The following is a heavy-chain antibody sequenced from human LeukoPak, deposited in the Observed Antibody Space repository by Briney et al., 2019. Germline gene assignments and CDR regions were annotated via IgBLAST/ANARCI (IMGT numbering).Heavy chain of an antibody. CDR2: IYTSGRT. CDR1: AGSMSNYY. V-gene: IGHV4-4*07. CDR3: ARGIVGDEY. J-gene: IGHJ4*02. D-gene: IGHD1-26*01. Sequence: SETLSLTCTVSAGSMSNYYWSWIRQPAGKGLEWIGRIYTSGRTNYNPSLKSRVTMSVDTSKNQFSLKLNSVTAADTAVYCCARGIVGDEYWDQGTLVTVSS.